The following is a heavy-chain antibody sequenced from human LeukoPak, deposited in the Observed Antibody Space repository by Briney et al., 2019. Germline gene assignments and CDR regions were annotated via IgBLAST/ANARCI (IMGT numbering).Heavy chain of an antibody. J-gene: IGHJ5*02. D-gene: IGHD3-3*01. Sequence: SETLSLTCTVSGGSISTSSYYWGWIRQPPGKGLEWIGSLYYSGSTYYNPSLKSRVTISVDTSKNQFSLKLSSVTAADTAVYYCARPYYDFWSGYPSNWFDPWGQGTLVTVSS. CDR3: ARPYYDFWSGYPSNWFDP. CDR1: GGSISTSSYY. V-gene: IGHV4-39*01. CDR2: LYYSGST.